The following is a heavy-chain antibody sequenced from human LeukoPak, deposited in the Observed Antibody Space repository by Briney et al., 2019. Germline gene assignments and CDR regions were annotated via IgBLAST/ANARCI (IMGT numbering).Heavy chain of an antibody. CDR3: ARHLLVPRRSKYNWFDP. Sequence: PSETLSLTCAVSGGPIRNSSYYWAWIRQPPGKGLEWIGSICYSGSTYYNPSLKSRVTISVDTSKNQFSLKLSSVAAADTAVYYCARHLLVPRRSKYNWFDPWGQGTLVTVSS. D-gene: IGHD2-8*01. J-gene: IGHJ5*02. V-gene: IGHV4-39*01. CDR2: ICYSGST. CDR1: GGPIRNSSYY.